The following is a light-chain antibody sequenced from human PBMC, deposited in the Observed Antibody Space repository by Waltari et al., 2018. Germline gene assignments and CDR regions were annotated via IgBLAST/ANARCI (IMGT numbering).Light chain of an antibody. V-gene: IGLV2-14*03. CDR3: NSYPGSSSWV. J-gene: IGLJ3*02. CDR2: DVS. Sequence: QSALTQPTSVSGSPGQSITISCTGTSRDVGFYNYVSWYQHYPGKVPQLLIYDVSARTAGVSRLFSGSKSGNTAFLTISGLQADDEADYYCNSYPGSSSWVFGGGTKVTVL. CDR1: SRDVGFYNY.